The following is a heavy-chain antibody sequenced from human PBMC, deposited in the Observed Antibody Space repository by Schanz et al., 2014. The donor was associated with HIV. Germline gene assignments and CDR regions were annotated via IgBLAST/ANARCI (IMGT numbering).Heavy chain of an antibody. D-gene: IGHD3-10*01. J-gene: IGHJ2*01. CDR3: TRGRGFDGDSWYFDL. CDR2: IIPIFGTA. Sequence: QMRLVQSGGEMKKPGSSVKVSCKASGGTFSSYGISWVRQAPGQGLEWMGGIIPIFGTANFAQKFQGRVTITADESTNTTYMELHSLSSEDTAVYYCTRGRGFDGDSWYFDLWGRGTLVTVSS. CDR1: GGTFSSYG. V-gene: IGHV1-69*01.